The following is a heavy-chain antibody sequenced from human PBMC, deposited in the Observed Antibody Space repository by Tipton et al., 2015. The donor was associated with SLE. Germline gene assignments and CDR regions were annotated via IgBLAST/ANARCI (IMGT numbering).Heavy chain of an antibody. J-gene: IGHJ4*02. V-gene: IGHV4-34*01. CDR3: TRDPYYYDSSGSPYSY. Sequence: TLSLTCAVYSGSFSGYYWSWIRQPPGKGLEWIGGINYSGSTNYNPSLKSRVTVSVDTSQNQFSLKLNSVTAADTAVYYCTRDPYYYDSSGSPYSYWGQGTLVTVSS. CDR2: INYSGST. D-gene: IGHD3-22*01. CDR1: SGSFSGYY.